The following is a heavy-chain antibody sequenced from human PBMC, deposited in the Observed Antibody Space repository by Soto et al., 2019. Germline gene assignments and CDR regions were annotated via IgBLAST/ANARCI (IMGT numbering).Heavy chain of an antibody. Sequence: SETLSLTCTVSGGSISSYYWSWIRQPAGKGLEWIGRIYTSGSTNYNPSLKSRVTMSVDTSKNQFSLKLSSATAADTAVYYCARDREGSSWSRYYYYGMDVWGQGTTVTVSS. D-gene: IGHD6-13*01. CDR2: IYTSGST. CDR1: GGSISSYY. CDR3: ARDREGSSWSRYYYYGMDV. J-gene: IGHJ6*02. V-gene: IGHV4-4*07.